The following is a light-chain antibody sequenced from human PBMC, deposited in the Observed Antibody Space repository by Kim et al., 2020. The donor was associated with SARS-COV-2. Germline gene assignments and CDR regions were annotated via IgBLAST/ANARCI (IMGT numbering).Light chain of an antibody. CDR3: QQYHGFPLT. J-gene: IGKJ4*01. CDR1: QGISNH. V-gene: IGKV1-16*02. CDR2: DAS. Sequence: DIQMTQSPSSLSASVGDRVTVTCRASQGISNHLAWFQQKPGKAPKSLIYDASSLQSGVPSKFSGSASGTDFTLTISSLQPEDFATYYCQQYHGFPLTFGGGTKLEI.